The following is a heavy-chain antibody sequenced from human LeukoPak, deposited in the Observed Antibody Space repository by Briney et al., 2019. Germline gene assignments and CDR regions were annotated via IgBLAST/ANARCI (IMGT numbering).Heavy chain of an antibody. J-gene: IGHJ5*02. D-gene: IGHD6-19*01. CDR1: GYTFTGYY. Sequence: ASVKVSCKSSGYTFTGYYMHWVRQAPGQGLAWMGWINPNSGGTNYAQKFQGRVTMTRDTPISTAYMELSRLRSDDTAVYYCARSSSGWYLLWDWFDPWGQGTLVTVSS. CDR2: INPNSGGT. CDR3: ARSSSGWYLLWDWFDP. V-gene: IGHV1-2*02.